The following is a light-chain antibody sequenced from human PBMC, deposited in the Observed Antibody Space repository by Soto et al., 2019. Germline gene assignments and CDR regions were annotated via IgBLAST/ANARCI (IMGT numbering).Light chain of an antibody. CDR1: QSISNS. V-gene: IGKV3-15*01. CDR2: GAS. Sequence: EIVMTQSPASLSVSPGETATLSCRASQSISNSLAWYQQKPGQAPSLLIYGASTRATGIPARFSGSGSGTEFTLTISSLQSEDSAPYYCQQYNNLPPRTFGQGTKLEIK. CDR3: QQYNNLPPRT. J-gene: IGKJ2*01.